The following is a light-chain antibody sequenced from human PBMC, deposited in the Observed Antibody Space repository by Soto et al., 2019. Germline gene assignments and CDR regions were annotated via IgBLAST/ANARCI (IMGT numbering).Light chain of an antibody. CDR3: QQYNSYST. V-gene: IGKV1-5*03. J-gene: IGKJ1*01. CDR2: KAS. Sequence: DIQMTQSPSTLSASVGDTVTITCRASQRISGWLAWHQQKPGKAPNLLIYKASSLESGVPSRFSGSGSGTEFTLTISSLQPDDFATYYCQQYNSYSTFGQGTKVDIK. CDR1: QRISGW.